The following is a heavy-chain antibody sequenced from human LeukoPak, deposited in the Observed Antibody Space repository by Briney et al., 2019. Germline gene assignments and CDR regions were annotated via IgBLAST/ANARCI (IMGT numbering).Heavy chain of an antibody. D-gene: IGHD3-22*01. V-gene: IGHV3-11*01. Sequence: PGGSLRLSCAASGFTFSDYYMSWIRQAPGKGLEWVSYISSSGSPIYYADSVKGRFTISWDNAKNSLYLQMNSLRAEDTAVYYCATYDSSGLFDYWGQGTLVTVSS. J-gene: IGHJ4*02. CDR3: ATYDSSGLFDY. CDR1: GFTFSDYY. CDR2: ISSSGSPI.